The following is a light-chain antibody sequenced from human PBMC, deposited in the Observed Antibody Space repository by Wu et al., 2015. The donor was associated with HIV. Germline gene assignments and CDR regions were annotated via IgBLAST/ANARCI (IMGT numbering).Light chain of an antibody. CDR1: QGISSY. V-gene: IGKV1-9*01. Sequence: DIQLTQFPSFLSASVGDRVTITCRASQGISSYLAWYQQKPGKAPKLLIYAASTLQSGVPSRFSGSGSGTEFTLRISSLQPEDFATYYCQQLNSYPRALTFGGGTKVEIK. CDR3: QQLNSYPRALT. J-gene: IGKJ4*01. CDR2: AAS.